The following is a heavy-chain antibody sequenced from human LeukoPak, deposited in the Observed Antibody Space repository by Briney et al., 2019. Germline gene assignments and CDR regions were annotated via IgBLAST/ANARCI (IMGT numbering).Heavy chain of an antibody. D-gene: IGHD6-13*01. V-gene: IGHV3-30*18. Sequence: GGSLRLSCAASGFTFSSYGMHWVRQAPDKGLEWVAVISYDGSNKYYADSVKGRFTISRDNSKNTLYLQMNSLRAEDTAVYYCAKEGHGSSLDYWGQGTLVTVSS. CDR3: AKEGHGSSLDY. CDR2: ISYDGSNK. J-gene: IGHJ4*02. CDR1: GFTFSSYG.